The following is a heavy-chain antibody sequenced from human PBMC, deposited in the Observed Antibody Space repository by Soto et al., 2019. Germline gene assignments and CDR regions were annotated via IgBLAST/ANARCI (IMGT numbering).Heavy chain of an antibody. CDR3: ARGPSYYYDFWSGYGTEFDY. V-gene: IGHV1-18*01. CDR2: ISAYNGNT. J-gene: IGHJ4*02. D-gene: IGHD3-3*01. Sequence: ASVKVSCKASGYTFTSYGISWVRQAPGQGLERMGWISAYNGNTNYAQKLQGRVTMTTDTSTSTAYMELRSLRSDDTAVYYCARGPSYYYDFWSGYGTEFDYWGQGTLVTVSS. CDR1: GYTFTSYG.